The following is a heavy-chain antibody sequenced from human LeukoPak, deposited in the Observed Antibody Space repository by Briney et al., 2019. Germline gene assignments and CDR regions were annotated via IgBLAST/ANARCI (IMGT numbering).Heavy chain of an antibody. CDR1: GFTFSSYS. J-gene: IGHJ3*02. CDR3: AKGDYYDSSGYYYLGGNDAFDI. D-gene: IGHD3-22*01. V-gene: IGHV3-21*04. Sequence: GGSLRLSCAASGFTFSSYSMTWVRQAPGKGLEWVSSISSSSSYIYYADSVKGRFTISRDNAKNTLYLQMNSLRAEDTAVYYCAKGDYYDSSGYYYLGGNDAFDIWGQGTMVTVSS. CDR2: ISSSSSYI.